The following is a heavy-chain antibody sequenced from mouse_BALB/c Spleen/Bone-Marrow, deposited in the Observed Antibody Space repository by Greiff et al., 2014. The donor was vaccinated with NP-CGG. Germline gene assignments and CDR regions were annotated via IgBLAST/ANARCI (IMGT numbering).Heavy chain of an antibody. D-gene: IGHD3-3*01. CDR2: ISGSGSST. V-gene: IGHV5-6-3*01. Sequence: EVKLVESGGGLVQPGGSLKLSCAASGFTFSGYGMSCVRQTPDKGLELVATISGSGSSTYYPDSVKGRFTISRDNARNTLYLQMSSLKSEDTAMYYCARGRDWFDYWGQGTTLTVSS. J-gene: IGHJ2*01. CDR3: ARGRDWFDY. CDR1: GFTFSGYG.